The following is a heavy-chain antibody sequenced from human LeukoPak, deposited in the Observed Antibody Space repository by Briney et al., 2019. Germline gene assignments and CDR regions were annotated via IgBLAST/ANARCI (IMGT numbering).Heavy chain of an antibody. CDR2: ISGNGRST. D-gene: IGHD2-21*02. V-gene: IGHV3-23*01. CDR3: AKPPYCGGDCYGYYFDY. Sequence: GGSLRLSCTGSGFTFSSHSMTWVRQAPGKGPEWASSISGNGRSTYYSDSVRGRFTISRDNSRNTLYLQMNSLRAEDTAVYYCAKPPYCGGDCYGYYFDYWGQGTLVTVSS. CDR1: GFTFSSHS. J-gene: IGHJ4*02.